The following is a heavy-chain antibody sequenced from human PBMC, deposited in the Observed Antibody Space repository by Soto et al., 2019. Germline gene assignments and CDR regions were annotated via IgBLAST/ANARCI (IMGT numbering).Heavy chain of an antibody. D-gene: IGHD1-26*01. Sequence: PSQTLSLTCAISRDSVSSSSLTWNWIRQSPSRGLEWLGRTYYRSKWYNDYAESVKSRITINPDTSKNQFSLHLNSVTPEDTAVYYCVRLIGNSWLDFWGQGTLVTVSS. CDR1: RDSVSSSSLT. J-gene: IGHJ5*01. CDR2: TYYRSKWYN. V-gene: IGHV6-1*01. CDR3: VRLIGNSWLDF.